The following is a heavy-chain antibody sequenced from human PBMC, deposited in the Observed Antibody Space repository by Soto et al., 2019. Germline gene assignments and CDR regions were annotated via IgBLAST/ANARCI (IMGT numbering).Heavy chain of an antibody. Sequence: QLQLQESGPGLVRPSGTLSLTCAVSGGFTSTNNWWSWVRQPPGKGLEGIGDAYHSGSTEHNPSLKSRVSISVETSKNQISLKLTSATAADTAVYYCARSPPSSYYGGSGTFDYWGQGTLVTVSS. D-gene: IGHD3-10*01. CDR3: ARSPPSSYYGGSGTFDY. J-gene: IGHJ4*02. CDR2: AYHSGST. V-gene: IGHV4-4*02. CDR1: GGFTSTNNW.